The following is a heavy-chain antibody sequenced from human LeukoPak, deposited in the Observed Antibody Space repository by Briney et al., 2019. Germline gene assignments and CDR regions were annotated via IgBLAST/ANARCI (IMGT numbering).Heavy chain of an antibody. D-gene: IGHD3-22*01. Sequence: GGSLRLSCAASGLTFNTYAMSWVRQAPGKGLDWVSTLSGSGGSTYYADSVKGRFTVSRGNSKNTLYLELNSLRAEDTAVYYCARDGTDSSGYYSNYWGQGTLVTVSS. V-gene: IGHV3-23*01. J-gene: IGHJ4*02. CDR3: ARDGTDSSGYYSNY. CDR2: LSGSGGST. CDR1: GLTFNTYA.